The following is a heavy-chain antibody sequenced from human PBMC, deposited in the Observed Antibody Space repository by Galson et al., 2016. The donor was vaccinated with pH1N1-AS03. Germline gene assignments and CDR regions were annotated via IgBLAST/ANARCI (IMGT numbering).Heavy chain of an antibody. D-gene: IGHD3-10*01. CDR3: ARGQPQFDF. J-gene: IGHJ4*02. CDR2: IAFDGNGQ. Sequence: SLRLSCAVSGLNFGRYSFHWVRQAPGKGLQWVAVIAFDGNGQYYVDTVKGRFTISRDNSRNTLYLEMNSLRVEDTAVYYCARGQPQFDFWGQGTLVTVSS. V-gene: IGHV3-30-3*01. CDR1: GLNFGRYS.